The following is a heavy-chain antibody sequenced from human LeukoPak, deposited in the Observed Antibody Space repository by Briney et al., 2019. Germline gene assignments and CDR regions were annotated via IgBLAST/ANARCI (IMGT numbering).Heavy chain of an antibody. CDR3: ARDGGSITGTMDDAFDI. CDR1: GGSISSGGYY. D-gene: IGHD1-7*01. CDR2: IYYSGST. J-gene: IGHJ3*02. V-gene: IGHV4-31*03. Sequence: NPSETLSLTCTVSGGSISSGGYYWSWIRQHPGKGLEWIGYIYYSGSTYYNPSLKSRVTISVDTSKNQFSLKLSSVTAADTAVYYCARDGGSITGTMDDAFDIWGQGTMVTVSS.